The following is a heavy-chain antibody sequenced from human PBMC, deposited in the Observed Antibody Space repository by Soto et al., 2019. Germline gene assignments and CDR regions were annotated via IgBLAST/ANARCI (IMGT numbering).Heavy chain of an antibody. V-gene: IGHV3-15*07. CDR2: IKSKTDGGTT. Sequence: PGGSLRLSCAASGFTFSNAWMNWVRQAPGKGLEWVGRIKSKTDGGTTDYAAPVKGRFTISRDDSKNTLYLQMNSLKTEDTAVYYCTTNKASSSWFRVAWFDPWGQGALVTVSS. CDR3: TTNKASSSWFRVAWFDP. D-gene: IGHD6-13*01. CDR1: GFTFSNAW. J-gene: IGHJ5*02.